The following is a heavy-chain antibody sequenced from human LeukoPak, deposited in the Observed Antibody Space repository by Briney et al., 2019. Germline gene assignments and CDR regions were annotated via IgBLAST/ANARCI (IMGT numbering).Heavy chain of an antibody. Sequence: GGSLRLSCAASGFTVSNTYMSWVRQAPGKGLEWVSIIYSGGGTRYADSVKGRFTISRDNSKNTLYLQMNSLRAEDTAVYYCAKGVPHTHYDYGDYFQHWGQGTLVTVSS. CDR1: GFTVSNTY. V-gene: IGHV3-53*05. D-gene: IGHD4-17*01. CDR3: AKGVPHTHYDYGDYFQH. J-gene: IGHJ1*01. CDR2: IYSGGGT.